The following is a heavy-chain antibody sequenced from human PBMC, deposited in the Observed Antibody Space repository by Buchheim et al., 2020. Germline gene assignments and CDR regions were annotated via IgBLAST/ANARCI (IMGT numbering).Heavy chain of an antibody. CDR3: AKSPSGSYHYFDY. D-gene: IGHD1-26*01. Sequence: EVQLLESGGGSVQPGGSLRHSCAASGFTFSSYAMSWVRQAPGKGLEWVSAISGSGGSTYYADSVKGRFTISRDNSKTPLFLQMNSLRAEDTAVYYCAKSPSGSYHYFDYWGQGTL. CDR1: GFTFSSYA. V-gene: IGHV3-23*01. CDR2: ISGSGGST. J-gene: IGHJ4*02.